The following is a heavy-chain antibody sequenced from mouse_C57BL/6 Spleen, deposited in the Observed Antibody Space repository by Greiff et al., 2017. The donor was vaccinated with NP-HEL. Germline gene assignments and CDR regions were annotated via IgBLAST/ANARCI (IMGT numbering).Heavy chain of an antibody. CDR1: GYAFTNYL. CDR2: INPGSGGT. D-gene: IGHD2-4*01. Sequence: QVQLQQSGAELVRPGTSVKVSCKASGYAFTNYLIEWVKQRPGQGLEWIGVINPGSGGTNYNEKFKGKATLTADKSSSIAYMQLSSLTSEDSAVYFCARGNYDYDGGYFDVWGTGTTVTVSS. J-gene: IGHJ1*03. CDR3: ARGNYDYDGGYFDV. V-gene: IGHV1-54*01.